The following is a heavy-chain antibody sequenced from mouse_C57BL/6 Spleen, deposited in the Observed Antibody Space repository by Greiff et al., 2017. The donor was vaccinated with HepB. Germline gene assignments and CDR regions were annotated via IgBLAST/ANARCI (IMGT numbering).Heavy chain of an antibody. CDR1: GYTFTSYW. CDR2: IYPSDSET. CDR3: ARSPYAMDY. J-gene: IGHJ4*01. V-gene: IGHV1-61*01. Sequence: VQLQQPGAELVRPGSSVKLSCKASGYTFTSYWMDWVKQRPGQGLEWIGNIYPSDSETHYNQKFKDKATLTVDKSSSTAYMQLSSLTSEDSAVYYCARSPYAMDYWGQGTSVTVSS.